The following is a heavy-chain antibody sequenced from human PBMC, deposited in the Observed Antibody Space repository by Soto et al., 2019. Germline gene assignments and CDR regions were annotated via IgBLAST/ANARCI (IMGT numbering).Heavy chain of an antibody. J-gene: IGHJ4*02. CDR1: GFTFSSYG. V-gene: IGHV3-30*18. D-gene: IGHD3-22*01. CDR3: AKGGRITMIVALDY. Sequence: QVQLVESGGGVVQPGRSLRLSCAASGFTFSSYGMHWVRQAPGKGLEWVAVISYDGSNKYYADSVKGRFTISRDNSKNTLYRQMNSLRAEDTAVYYCAKGGRITMIVALDYWGQGTLVTVSS. CDR2: ISYDGSNK.